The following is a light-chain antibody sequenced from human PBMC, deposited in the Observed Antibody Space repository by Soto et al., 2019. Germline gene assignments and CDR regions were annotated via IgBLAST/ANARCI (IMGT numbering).Light chain of an antibody. CDR2: AAS. J-gene: IGKJ3*01. Sequence: DIQLTQSPSFLSASVGDRVTITCRASQGISSYLAWYQQKPGKAPKLLIYAASTLQSGVPSRFSGSGSGTEFSLTIRSLQPEDFATYYCKQLNSYPRVTLGPGTKVDIK. V-gene: IGKV1-9*01. CDR1: QGISSY. CDR3: KQLNSYPRVT.